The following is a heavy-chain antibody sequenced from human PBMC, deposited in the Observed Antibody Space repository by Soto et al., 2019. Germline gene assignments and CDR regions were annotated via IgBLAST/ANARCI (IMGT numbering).Heavy chain of an antibody. CDR2: ISGSGGST. CDR1: GFTFSSYA. CDR3: ARAILGYCSGGSFDY. Sequence: GGSLRLSCAASGFTFSSYAMSWVRQAPGKGLEWVSAISGSGGSTYYADSVKGRFTISRDNSKNTLYLQMSSLRAEDTAVHYCARAILGYCSGGSFDYWGQGTLVTGSS. J-gene: IGHJ4*02. V-gene: IGHV3-23*01. D-gene: IGHD2-15*01.